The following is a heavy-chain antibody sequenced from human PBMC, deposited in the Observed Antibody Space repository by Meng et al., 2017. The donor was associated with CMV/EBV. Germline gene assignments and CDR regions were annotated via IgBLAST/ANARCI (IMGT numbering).Heavy chain of an antibody. CDR2: INHSGST. CDR1: GGSFSGYY. CDR3: ARVWDSGWDY. V-gene: IGHV4-34*01. J-gene: IGHJ4*02. Sequence: QRHLQQWGAGLLKPSEPLSLTCAAYGGSFSGYYWSWIRQPPGKGLEWIGEINHSGSTNYNPSLKSRVTISVDTSKNQFSLKLSSVTAADTAVYYCARVWDSGWDYWGQGTLVTVSS. D-gene: IGHD3-22*01.